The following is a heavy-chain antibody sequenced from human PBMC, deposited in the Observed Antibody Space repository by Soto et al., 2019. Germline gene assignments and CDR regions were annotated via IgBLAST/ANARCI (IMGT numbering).Heavy chain of an antibody. CDR1: GFTFNSYN. V-gene: IGHV3-48*02. J-gene: IGHJ4*02. D-gene: IGHD3-16*02. CDR3: ARDIGQIYFDY. CDR2: ISGGSSNI. Sequence: EVQLVESGGGLVQPGGSLRLSCAGSGFTFNSYNMNWVRQAPGKGLEWVSYISGGSSNIYYADSVKGRFTISRDNAKNSLYLQTNNLRDEDTAVYYCARDIGQIYFDYWGQGTLVTVSS.